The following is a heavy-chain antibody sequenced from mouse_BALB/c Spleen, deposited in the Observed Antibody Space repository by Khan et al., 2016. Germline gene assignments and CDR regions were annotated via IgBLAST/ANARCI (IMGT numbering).Heavy chain of an antibody. V-gene: IGHV1-7*01. J-gene: IGHJ3*01. D-gene: IGHD1-1*01. CDR2: INPSTGYT. CDR3: ARWSYYYGSSYGWFAY. Sequence: QVQLKQSGAELAKPGASVKMSCKASGYTFTDYWMHWVKQRPGQGLEWIGYINPSTGYTAYNQTFKDKATLTADKSSSTAYMQLSSLTSEDSAVYDCARWSYYYGSSYGWFAYWGQGTLVTVSA. CDR1: GYTFTDYW.